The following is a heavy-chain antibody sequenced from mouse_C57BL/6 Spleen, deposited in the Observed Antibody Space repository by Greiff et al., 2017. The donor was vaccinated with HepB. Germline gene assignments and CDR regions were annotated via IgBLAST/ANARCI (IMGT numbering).Heavy chain of an antibody. CDR3: ARWLRQGFAY. V-gene: IGHV1-82*01. Sequence: VQLQQSGPELVKPGASVKISCKASGYAFSSSWMNWVKQRPGKGLEWIGRIYPGDGDTNYNGKFKGKATLTADKSSSTAYMQLSSLTSEDSAVYFCARWLRQGFAYWGQGTLVTVSA. D-gene: IGHD2-2*01. CDR1: GYAFSSSW. J-gene: IGHJ3*01. CDR2: IYPGDGDT.